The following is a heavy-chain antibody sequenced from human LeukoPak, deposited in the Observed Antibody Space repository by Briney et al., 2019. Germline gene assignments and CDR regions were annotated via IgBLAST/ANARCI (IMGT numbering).Heavy chain of an antibody. CDR3: AREEYSSGWYGSPSDY. J-gene: IGHJ4*02. Sequence: PSQTLSLTCTVSGGSISSGSYYWSWIRQPAGKGLERIGRIYTSGSTNYNPSLKSRVTISVDTSKNQFSLKLSSVTAADTAVYYCAREEYSSGWYGSPSDYWGQGTLVTVSS. D-gene: IGHD6-19*01. CDR2: IYTSGST. V-gene: IGHV4-61*02. CDR1: GGSISSGSYY.